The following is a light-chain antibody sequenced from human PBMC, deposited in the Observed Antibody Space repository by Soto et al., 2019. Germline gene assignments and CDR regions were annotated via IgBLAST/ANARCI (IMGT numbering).Light chain of an antibody. Sequence: DIPMTQSPSTLSASVGDRVTITCRASQSISSWLAWYQQKPGEAPKLLIYKASSLESGVPSRFSGSGSGTEFSLTISSLQPDDFATYYCQQYDSFSLTFGGGTKVEIK. CDR1: QSISSW. CDR2: KAS. J-gene: IGKJ4*01. V-gene: IGKV1-5*03. CDR3: QQYDSFSLT.